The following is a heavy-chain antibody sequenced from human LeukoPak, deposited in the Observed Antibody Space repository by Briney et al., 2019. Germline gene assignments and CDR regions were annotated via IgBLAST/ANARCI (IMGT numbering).Heavy chain of an antibody. V-gene: IGHV1-69*13. J-gene: IGHJ3*02. CDR1: GYTFTSYA. D-gene: IGHD2-15*01. CDR2: IIPIFGTA. Sequence: GASVKVSCKASGYTFTSYAMNWVRQAPGQGLEWMGGIIPIFGTANYAQKFQGRVTITADESTSTAYMELSSLRSEDTAVYYCARGKRWAFDIWGQGTMVTVSS. CDR3: ARGKRWAFDI.